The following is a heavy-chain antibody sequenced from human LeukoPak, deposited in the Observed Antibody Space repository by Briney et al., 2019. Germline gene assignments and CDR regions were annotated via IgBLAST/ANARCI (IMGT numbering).Heavy chain of an antibody. J-gene: IGHJ5*02. Sequence: GASVKVSCKVSGYTLTELSMHWVRQAPGKGLEWMGGFDPEDGETIYAQKFQGRVTMTRDTSISTAYMELSRLRSDDTAVYYCARARSAAGPRNWFDPWGQGTLVTVSS. D-gene: IGHD6-13*01. CDR3: ARARSAAGPRNWFDP. CDR1: GYTLTELS. V-gene: IGHV1-24*01. CDR2: FDPEDGET.